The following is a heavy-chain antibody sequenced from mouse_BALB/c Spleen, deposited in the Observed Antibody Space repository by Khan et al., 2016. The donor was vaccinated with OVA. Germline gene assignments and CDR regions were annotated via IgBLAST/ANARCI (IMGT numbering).Heavy chain of an antibody. V-gene: IGHV9-4*02. CDR3: ARGGAAFYRNDGGAMDY. CDR2: INTHSGVP. D-gene: IGHD2-14*01. Sequence: QIQLVQSGPELKKPGETVRISCKASGYTFTTAGMQWVQKMPGKGLKWIGWINTHSGVPKYAGDFKGRFAFSLETSASIGYLQITNLKNEDTATYFCARGGAAFYRNDGGAMDYWGQGTSVTVSS. CDR1: GYTFTTAG. J-gene: IGHJ4*01.